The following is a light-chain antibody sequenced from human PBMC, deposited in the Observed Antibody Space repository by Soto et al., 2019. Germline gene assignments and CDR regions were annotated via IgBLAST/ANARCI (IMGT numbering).Light chain of an antibody. V-gene: IGKV3-20*01. CDR3: QHYLNSPWS. Sequence: EIVLTQSPGTLSLSPGERATLSCRASQSITGNYLVWYQQKPGQAPRVLIYRASNRATGIPDRFSGSGSGTEFTLTISRLEPEDFAAYYCQHYLNSPWSFGQGTKVEIK. CDR2: RAS. J-gene: IGKJ1*01. CDR1: QSITGNY.